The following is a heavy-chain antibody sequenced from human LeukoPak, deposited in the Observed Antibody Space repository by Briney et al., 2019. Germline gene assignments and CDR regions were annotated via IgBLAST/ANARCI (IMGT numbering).Heavy chain of an antibody. V-gene: IGHV5-51*01. Sequence: GESLKISCKGSGYIFTDSWIAWVRQMPGKGLEWMGIINPVNSDTVYSPSFQGQVTMSVDKSISTDYLQWSSLEASDTAIYYCARNTLPVGCISTSCPFGSWFDPWGQGTLVTVSS. D-gene: IGHD2-2*01. CDR3: ARNTLPVGCISTSCPFGSWFDP. CDR2: INPVNSDT. J-gene: IGHJ5*02. CDR1: GYIFTDSW.